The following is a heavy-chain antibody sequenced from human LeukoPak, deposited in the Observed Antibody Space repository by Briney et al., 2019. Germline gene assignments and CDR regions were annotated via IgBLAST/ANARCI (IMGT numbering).Heavy chain of an antibody. V-gene: IGHV3-30*03. CDR3: ARNNYYDKYYFDY. J-gene: IGHJ4*02. D-gene: IGHD3-22*01. CDR2: ISYDGSNK. CDR1: GFTVSSNS. Sequence: GGSLRLSCTVSGFTVSSNSWSWVRQTPGKGLEWVAVISYDGSNKFYADSVKGQFAISRDNSKNTLYLQMNSLRAEDTAVYYCARNNYYDKYYFDYWGQGTLVTVSS.